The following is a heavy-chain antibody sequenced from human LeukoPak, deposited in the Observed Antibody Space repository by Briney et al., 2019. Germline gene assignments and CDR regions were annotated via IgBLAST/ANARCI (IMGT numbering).Heavy chain of an antibody. Sequence: SETLSLTCTVSGGSISSGDYYWSWIRQPPGKGLEWIGYIYYSGSTYYNPSLKSRVTISVDTSKNQFSLKLSSVTAADTAVYYCASSPDITMVRGVILSYYGMDVWGQGTTVTVSS. V-gene: IGHV4-30-4*01. CDR1: GGSISSGDYY. D-gene: IGHD3-10*01. J-gene: IGHJ6*02. CDR2: IYYSGST. CDR3: ASSPDITMVRGVILSYYGMDV.